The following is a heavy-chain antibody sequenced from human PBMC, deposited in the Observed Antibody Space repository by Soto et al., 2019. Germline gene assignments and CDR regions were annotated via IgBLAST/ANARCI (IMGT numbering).Heavy chain of an antibody. CDR3: ARDRPSTGFWSGYHISYYYYGMDV. D-gene: IGHD3-3*01. V-gene: IGHV3-21*01. CDR2: ISSSSSYI. CDR1: GFTFSSYS. Sequence: GGSLRLSCAASGFTFSSYSMNWVRQAPGKGLEWVSSISSSSSYIYYADSVKGRFTISRDNAKNSLYLQMNSLRAEDTAVYYCARDRPSTGFWSGYHISYYYYGMDVWGQGTTVTVSS. J-gene: IGHJ6*02.